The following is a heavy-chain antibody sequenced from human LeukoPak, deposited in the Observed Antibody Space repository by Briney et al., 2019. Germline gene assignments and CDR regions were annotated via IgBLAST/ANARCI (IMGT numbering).Heavy chain of an antibody. CDR2: IITSSSYI. J-gene: IGHJ4*02. Sequence: AGGSLRLSCAASGFTFSGSTMNWVRPAPGKGREWVSFIITSSSYIYYADSVRGRFTISRDNAKNSLYLQMNSLRAEDTAVYYCARQQWLDGAYYFDYWSQGTLVTVSS. CDR3: ARQQWLDGAYYFDY. CDR1: GFTFSGST. D-gene: IGHD6-19*01. V-gene: IGHV3-21*01.